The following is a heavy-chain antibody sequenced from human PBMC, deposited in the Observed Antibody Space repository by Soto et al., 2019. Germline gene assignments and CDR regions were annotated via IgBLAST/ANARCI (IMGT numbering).Heavy chain of an antibody. V-gene: IGHV4-30-4*01. D-gene: IGHD3-3*01. CDR1: GGSISSGDYY. CDR2: IYYSGST. Sequence: SETLTLTCTVSGGSISSGDYYWSWIRQPPGKGLEWIGYIYYSGSTYYNPSLKSRVTISVDTSKNQFSLKLSSVTAADTAVYYCARGVTTIFGVPDYWGQGTLVTVSS. CDR3: ARGVTTIFGVPDY. J-gene: IGHJ4*02.